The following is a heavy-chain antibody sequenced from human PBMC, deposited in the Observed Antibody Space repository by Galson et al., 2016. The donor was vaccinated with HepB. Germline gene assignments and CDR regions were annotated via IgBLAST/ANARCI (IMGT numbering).Heavy chain of an antibody. J-gene: IGHJ2*01. Sequence: SVKVSCKASGGTFSNYAISWVRQAPGQGLEWMGGIIPIYGRSNYAQKFQGRVTITADESTSIAYMEVSRLKSEDTAVYYCARDRVVGDRDCSTSGYFDLWGGGTLVTVSS. D-gene: IGHD2-21*02. CDR3: ARDRVVGDRDCSTSGYFDL. V-gene: IGHV1-69*13. CDR1: GGTFSNYA. CDR2: IIPIYGRS.